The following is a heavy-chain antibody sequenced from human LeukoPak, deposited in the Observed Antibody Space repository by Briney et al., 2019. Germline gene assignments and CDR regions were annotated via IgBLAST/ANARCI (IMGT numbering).Heavy chain of an antibody. CDR2: ITSSSRYI. Sequence: KAGGSLRLSCAASGFTFSSYTMNWVRQAPGKGLEWVSSITSSSRYIYYADSVTGRFTISRDNAKNSLYLQMNSLRAEDTAVYYCARERMDSSSPSDIWGQGTMVTVSS. CDR1: GFTFSSYT. J-gene: IGHJ3*02. V-gene: IGHV3-21*01. CDR3: ARERMDSSSPSDI. D-gene: IGHD6-13*01.